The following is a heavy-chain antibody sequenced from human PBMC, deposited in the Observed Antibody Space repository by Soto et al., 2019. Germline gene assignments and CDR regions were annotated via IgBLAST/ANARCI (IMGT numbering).Heavy chain of an antibody. V-gene: IGHV3-74*01. Sequence: GGSLRLSCAASGFTFSSYWMHWVRQAPGKGLMCVSRIKSDGTYTSYADFVQGRFTISRDSAKNTLYLEMNSLRVEDTAVYYCVKDDDRYAYDYWGQGALVTVSS. CDR2: IKSDGTYT. CDR3: VKDDDRYAYDY. J-gene: IGHJ4*02. CDR1: GFTFSSYW. D-gene: IGHD3-16*01.